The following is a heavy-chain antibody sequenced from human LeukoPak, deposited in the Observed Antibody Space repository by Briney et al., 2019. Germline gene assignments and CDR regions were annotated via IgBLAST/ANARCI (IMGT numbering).Heavy chain of an antibody. D-gene: IGHD3-16*01. CDR3: AKGSRIWGNYYFDF. V-gene: IGHV3-23*01. CDR2: ISGSGGST. J-gene: IGHJ4*02. Sequence: GGSLRLSCAASGFTFSNFAMLWVRQAPGKGLEWVSSISGSGGSTHYTDSVKGRFTISRDSSKNTLYLQMNSLRAEDTAVYYCAKGSRIWGNYYFDFWGQGTLVTVSS. CDR1: GFTFSNFA.